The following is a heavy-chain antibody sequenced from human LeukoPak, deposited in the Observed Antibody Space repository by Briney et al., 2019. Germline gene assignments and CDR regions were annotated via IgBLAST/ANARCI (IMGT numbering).Heavy chain of an antibody. D-gene: IGHD3-22*01. Sequence: PGGSLRLSCAASGFTFDEYAMHWVRQAPGKGLEWVSGISWNSGSIGYADSVKGRFTSSRDNAKNSLYLQMNSLRAEDTALYYCTKDIVNYYDSAGYYYEGNYFDYWGQGTLVTVSS. CDR3: TKDIVNYYDSAGYYYEGNYFDY. CDR2: ISWNSGSI. V-gene: IGHV3-9*01. J-gene: IGHJ4*02. CDR1: GFTFDEYA.